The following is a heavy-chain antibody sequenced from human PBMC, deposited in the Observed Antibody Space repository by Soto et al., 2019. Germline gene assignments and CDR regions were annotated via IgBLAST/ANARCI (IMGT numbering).Heavy chain of an antibody. J-gene: IGHJ5*02. D-gene: IGHD1-1*01. CDR2: INHSGST. Sequence: SETLSLTCAVYGGSFSGYDWSWIRQPPGKGLEWIGEINHSGSTNYNPSLKSRVTISVDTSKNQFSLKLSSVTAADTAVYYCARGYLPTNWFDPWGQGTLVTVSS. CDR3: ARGYLPTNWFDP. V-gene: IGHV4-34*01. CDR1: GGSFSGYD.